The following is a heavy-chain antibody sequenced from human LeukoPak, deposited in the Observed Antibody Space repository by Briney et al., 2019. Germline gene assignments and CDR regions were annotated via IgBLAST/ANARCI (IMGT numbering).Heavy chain of an antibody. CDR1: GFTFSRYG. Sequence: PGGSLRLSCAASGFTFSRYGMSWVRQAPGKGLEWVSYINSNSKTIYYADSVKGRFSISRDNAKNSVYLQTNSLRVEDTAFYYCARDRAGLAGFFDSWGQGTLVTVSS. V-gene: IGHV3-48*03. D-gene: IGHD6-13*01. CDR2: INSNSKTI. CDR3: ARDRAGLAGFFDS. J-gene: IGHJ4*02.